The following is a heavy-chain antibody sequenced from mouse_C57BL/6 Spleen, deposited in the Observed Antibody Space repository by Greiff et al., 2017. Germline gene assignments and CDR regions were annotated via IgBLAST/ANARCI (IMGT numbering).Heavy chain of an antibody. CDR2: IDPSDSET. CDR1: GYTFTSYW. D-gene: IGHD1-1*01. J-gene: IGHJ3*01. CDR3: ARDYGSSYKFAY. Sequence: QVQLKQPGAELVRPGSSVKLSCKASGYTFTSYWMHWVKQRPIQGLEWIGNIDPSDSETHYNQKFKDKATLTVDKSSSTAYMQLSSLTSEDSAVYYCARDYGSSYKFAYWGQGTLVTVSA. V-gene: IGHV1-52*01.